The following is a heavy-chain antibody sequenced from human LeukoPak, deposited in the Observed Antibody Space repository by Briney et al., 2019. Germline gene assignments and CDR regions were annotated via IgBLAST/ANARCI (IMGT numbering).Heavy chain of an antibody. CDR3: ARNIAAAGIRRATAGVYYYYMDV. D-gene: IGHD6-13*01. J-gene: IGHJ6*03. CDR2: IYYSGST. V-gene: IGHV4-31*03. CDR1: GGSISSGGYY. Sequence: SQTLSLTCTVSGGSISSGGYYWSWIRQHPGKGLVWIGYIYYSGSTYYNPSLKSRVTISVDTSKNQFSLKLSSVTAADTAVYYCARNIAAAGIRRATAGVYYYYMDVWGKGTTVTVSS.